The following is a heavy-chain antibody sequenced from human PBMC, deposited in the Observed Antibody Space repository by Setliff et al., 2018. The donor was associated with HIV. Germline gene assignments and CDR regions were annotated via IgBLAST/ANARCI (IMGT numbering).Heavy chain of an antibody. D-gene: IGHD3-16*01. CDR3: AREGGHHIGPSPGFDY. CDR1: GYTFSSYD. J-gene: IGHJ4*02. Sequence: ASVKVSCKASGYTFSSYDINWVRQATGQGLEWMGWMNPNSGNTGYAQKFQGRVTMTRNTSISTAYMELKSLRSDDTAIYYCAREGGHHIGPSPGFDYWGQGTLVTVSS. CDR2: MNPNSGNT. V-gene: IGHV1-8*02.